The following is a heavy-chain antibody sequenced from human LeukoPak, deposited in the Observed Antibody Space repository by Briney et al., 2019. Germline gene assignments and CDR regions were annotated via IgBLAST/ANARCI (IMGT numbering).Heavy chain of an antibody. D-gene: IGHD3-22*01. CDR2: ISSSSSTI. CDR1: GFTFEDYA. Sequence: GGSLRLSCATSGFTFEDYAMHWVRQPPGKGLEWVAYISSSSSTIYYADSVKGRFTISRDNAKNSLYLQMNSLRAEDTAVYYCARDPRGWTYYYDSSGYPFDYWGQGTLVTVSS. CDR3: ARDPRGWTYYYDSSGYPFDY. J-gene: IGHJ4*02. V-gene: IGHV3-48*04.